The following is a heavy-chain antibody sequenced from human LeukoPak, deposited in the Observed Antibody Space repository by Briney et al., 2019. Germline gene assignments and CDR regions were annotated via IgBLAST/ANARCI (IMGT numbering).Heavy chain of an antibody. J-gene: IGHJ4*02. D-gene: IGHD6-19*01. CDR1: GFIFSSYA. CDR3: ANLPIAVAGTSDY. CDR2: ISGSGGST. V-gene: IGHV3-23*01. Sequence: GGSLRLSCAASGFIFSSYAMSWVRQAPGKGLEWVSTISGSGGSTYYADSVKGRFTISRDNSKNTLYLQMNSLRAEDTAVYYCANLPIAVAGTSDYWGQGTLVTVSS.